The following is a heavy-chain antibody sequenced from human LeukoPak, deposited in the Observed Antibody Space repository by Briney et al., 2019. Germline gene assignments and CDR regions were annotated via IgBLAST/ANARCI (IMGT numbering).Heavy chain of an antibody. Sequence: AVTVSFTASGCTFTIYAISWVRQAPGQGLEWMGGSIPIFGTANYAQKFQGRVTITADESTSTAYMELSSLRSEDTAVYYCARATVGTWGIAAAGNNWFDPWGQGTLVTVSS. J-gene: IGHJ5*02. CDR3: ARATVGTWGIAAAGNNWFDP. D-gene: IGHD6-13*01. CDR1: GCTFTIYA. CDR2: SIPIFGTA. V-gene: IGHV1-69*01.